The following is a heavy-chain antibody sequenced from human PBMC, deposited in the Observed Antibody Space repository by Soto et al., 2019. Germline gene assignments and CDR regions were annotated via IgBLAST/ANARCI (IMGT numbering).Heavy chain of an antibody. J-gene: IGHJ6*02. CDR1: GDTVSSYSVA. V-gene: IGHV6-1*01. Sequence: SQTLSLTCVGSGDTVSSYSVAWNWVRQSPSRGLEWLGRAYYGSRWYSDYAVSVRSRIDINADTSKNQVSLQLNSVTPEDTAVYYCARSEEDSDYYYYGMDVWGQGTTVTVSS. CDR3: ARSEEDSDYYYYGMDV. D-gene: IGHD2-15*01. CDR2: AYYGSRWYS.